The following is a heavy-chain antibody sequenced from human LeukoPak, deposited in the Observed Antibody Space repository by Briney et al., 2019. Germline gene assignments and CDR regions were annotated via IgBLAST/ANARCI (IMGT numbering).Heavy chain of an antibody. D-gene: IGHD6-6*01. V-gene: IGHV3-11*01. Sequence: GGSLRLSCAASGFTFSDYYMSWIRQAPGKGLEWVSYISSSGSTIYYADSVKGRFTISRDNAKNSLYLQMNSLRAEDTAVYYCAKLTFHSSSLWFDPWGQGTLVTVSS. J-gene: IGHJ5*02. CDR2: ISSSGSTI. CDR1: GFTFSDYY. CDR3: AKLTFHSSSLWFDP.